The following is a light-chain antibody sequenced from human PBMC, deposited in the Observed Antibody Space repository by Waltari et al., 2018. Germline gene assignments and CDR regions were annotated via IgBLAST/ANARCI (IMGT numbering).Light chain of an antibody. CDR3: CSYAGDSTYV. J-gene: IGLJ1*01. V-gene: IGLV2-23*02. CDR1: NSDLGIYTI. Sequence: QSALTQPASASGSPGQSITFSCTGSNSDLGIYTIVYWYQHHPGKVPKLIIYEVSERPSGVSGRFSGSKSGNTASLTLSDLQPEDGADYYCCSYAGDSTYVFGTGTKVTVL. CDR2: EVS.